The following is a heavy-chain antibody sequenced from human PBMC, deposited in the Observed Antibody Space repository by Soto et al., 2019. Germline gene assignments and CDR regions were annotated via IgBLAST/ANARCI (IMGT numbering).Heavy chain of an antibody. D-gene: IGHD2-2*01. CDR3: AKDRDCSSTSCYVPKPQLMDV. Sequence: GGSLRLSCAASGFTFSSYAMSWVRQAPGKGLERVSGISGSGGSTYYADSVKGRFTISRDNSKNTVYLQMNSLRAEDTAVYYCAKDRDCSSTSCYVPKPQLMDVWGKGTTVTVSS. J-gene: IGHJ6*03. V-gene: IGHV3-23*01. CDR1: GFTFSSYA. CDR2: ISGSGGST.